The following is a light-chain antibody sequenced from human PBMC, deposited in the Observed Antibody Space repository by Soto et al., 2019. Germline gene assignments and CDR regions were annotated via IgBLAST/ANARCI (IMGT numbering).Light chain of an antibody. CDR3: QQYGSSPGT. CDR1: QSVSSSY. CDR2: GAS. V-gene: IGKV3-20*01. J-gene: IGKJ3*01. Sequence: EIVLTQSPGTVSLSPGERATLSCRASQSVSSSYLAWYQQKPGQAPSLLFYGASSRATGIPDRCSGSGSGTFFILTSSRLEPEDFAVYYCQQYGSSPGTFGPGTKVDIK.